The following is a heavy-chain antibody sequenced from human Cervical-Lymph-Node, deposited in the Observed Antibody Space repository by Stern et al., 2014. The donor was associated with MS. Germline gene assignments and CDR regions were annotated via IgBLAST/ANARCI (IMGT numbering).Heavy chain of an antibody. D-gene: IGHD5-18*01. CDR3: ARSLRGYSYAKDY. CDR1: GGSISSSSYY. Sequence: QVQLVESGPGLVKPSETLSLTCTVSGGSISSSSYYWGWIRQPPGKGLEWIGSIYYSGSNYYNPSLKSRVTISVDTSKNQFSLKLSSVTAADTAVYYCARSLRGYSYAKDYWGQGTLVTVSS. J-gene: IGHJ4*02. CDR2: IYYSGSN. V-gene: IGHV4-39*01.